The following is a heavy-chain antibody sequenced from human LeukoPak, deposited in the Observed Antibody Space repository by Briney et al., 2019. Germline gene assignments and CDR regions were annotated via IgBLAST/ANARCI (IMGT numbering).Heavy chain of an antibody. CDR1: GFTFSSYG. CDR3: AKDDAWGRYQD. J-gene: IGHJ1*01. V-gene: IGHV3-23*01. CDR2: IRGDGVTT. D-gene: IGHD3-16*01. Sequence: GGSLRLSCAASGFTFSSYGMNWVRQAPGKGLEWVSGIRGDGVTTYYADSVKGRFTISRDNSKNTLYLQMSSLGAEDTAVYFCAKDDAWGRYQDWGQGTLVTVSS.